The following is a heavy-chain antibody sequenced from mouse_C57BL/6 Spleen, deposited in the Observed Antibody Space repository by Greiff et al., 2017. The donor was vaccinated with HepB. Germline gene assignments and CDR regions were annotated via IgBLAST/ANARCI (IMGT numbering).Heavy chain of an antibody. D-gene: IGHD2-4*01. CDR2: ISYDGSN. CDR1: GYSITSGYY. V-gene: IGHV3-6*01. CDR3: ARDIYYDYDWFAY. J-gene: IGHJ3*01. Sequence: EVHLVESGPGLVKPSQSLSLTCSVTGYSITSGYYWNWIRQFPGNKLEWMGYISYDGSNNYNPSLKNRISITRDTSKNQFFLKLNSVTTEDTATYYCARDIYYDYDWFAYWGQVTLVTVSA.